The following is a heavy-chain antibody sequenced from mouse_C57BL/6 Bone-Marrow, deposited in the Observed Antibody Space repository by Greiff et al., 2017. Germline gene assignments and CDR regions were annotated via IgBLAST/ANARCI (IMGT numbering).Heavy chain of an antibody. CDR3: GNFFYYAMDY. D-gene: IGHD2-1*01. Sequence: VKVVESGPGLVQPSQSLSITCTVSGFSLTSYGVHWVRQSPGKGLEWLGVIWRGGSTDYNAAFMSRLSITKDNSKSQVFFKMNSLQADDTAIYYCGNFFYYAMDYWGQGTSVTVSS. CDR1: GFSLTSYG. J-gene: IGHJ4*01. V-gene: IGHV2-5*01. CDR2: IWRGGST.